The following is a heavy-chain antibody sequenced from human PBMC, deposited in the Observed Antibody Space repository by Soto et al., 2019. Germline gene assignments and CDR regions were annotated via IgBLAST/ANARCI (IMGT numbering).Heavy chain of an antibody. D-gene: IGHD5-12*01. CDR3: AREGGGWLRHFDP. V-gene: IGHV4-59*01. CDR1: GGSIRSYY. CDR2: IYYSGST. Sequence: QVQLQESGPGLVTPSETLSLTCTVSGGSIRSYYWSWIRQPPGKGLAWIGYIYYSGSTNYNPSLKRRGTRCVGTAKNQFPLKGGSVAAAGTAGYYWAREGGGWLRHFDPWGQGTLVTVSS. J-gene: IGHJ5*02.